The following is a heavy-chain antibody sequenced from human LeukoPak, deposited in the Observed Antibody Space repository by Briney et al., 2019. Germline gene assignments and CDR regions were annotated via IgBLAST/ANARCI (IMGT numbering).Heavy chain of an antibody. CDR2: INPNSGGT. V-gene: IGHV1-2*02. CDR1: GYTFTGYY. D-gene: IGHD3-22*01. CDR3: AREASSSGYWDYYDNTAVRLGPFDN. Sequence: EASVKVSCKASGYTFTGYYMHWVRQAPGQGLEWMGWINPNSGGTNYAQKFQGRVTMTRDTSISTAYMELSRLRSDDTAVYYCAREASSSGYWDYYDNTAVRLGPFDNWGQGTLVTVSS. J-gene: IGHJ4*02.